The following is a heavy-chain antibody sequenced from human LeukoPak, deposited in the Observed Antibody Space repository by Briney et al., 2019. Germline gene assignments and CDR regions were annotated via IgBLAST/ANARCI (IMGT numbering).Heavy chain of an antibody. J-gene: IGHJ6*02. CDR3: ARELAAAGTTLPYYYYGMDV. CDR2: IYTSGST. Sequence: SETLSLTCTVSGGSISSYYWSWIRQPAGKGLEWIGRIYTSGSTNYNPSLKSRVTMSVDTSKNQFSLKLSSVTAADTAVYYCARELAAAGTTLPYYYYGMDVWGQGTTVTVSS. CDR1: GGSISSYY. V-gene: IGHV4-4*07. D-gene: IGHD6-13*01.